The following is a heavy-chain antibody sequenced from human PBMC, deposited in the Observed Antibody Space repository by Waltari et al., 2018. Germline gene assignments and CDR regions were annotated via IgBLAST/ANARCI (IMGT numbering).Heavy chain of an antibody. CDR2: ILYSGTT. CDR1: GGPMTPSY. V-gene: IGHV4-59*01. D-gene: IGHD2-2*01. CDR3: ARGTSSAKESALRF. Sequence: QLQLQESGPGLVKPSETLSLTCNVSGGPMTPSYWTWMRQTPGKGLEWIGFILYSGTTNYNPSLKSRVTISVDTSKNQFSLQVTSVTAADTAVYYCARGTSSAKESALRFWGQGTLVTVSS. J-gene: IGHJ3*01.